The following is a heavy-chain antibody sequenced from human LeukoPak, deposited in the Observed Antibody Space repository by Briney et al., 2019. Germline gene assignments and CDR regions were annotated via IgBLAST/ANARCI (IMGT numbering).Heavy chain of an antibody. CDR3: AKVRGNWNYGFDY. J-gene: IGHJ4*02. CDR2: ISGSGGST. D-gene: IGHD1-7*01. V-gene: IGHV3-23*01. Sequence: GGSLRLSCAASGLTFSSYAMSWVRQAPGKGLEWVSAISGSGGSTYYADSVKGRFTISRDNSKNTLYLQMNSLRAEDTAVYYCAKVRGNWNYGFDYWGQGTLVTVSS. CDR1: GLTFSSYA.